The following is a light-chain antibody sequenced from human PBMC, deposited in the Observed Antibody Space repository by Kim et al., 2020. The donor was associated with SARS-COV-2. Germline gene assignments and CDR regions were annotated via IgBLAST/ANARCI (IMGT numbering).Light chain of an antibody. CDR2: SAS. V-gene: IGKV1-6*01. CDR1: QGIRDD. Sequence: AIQMTQSPSSLSASVGDTVTFTCRASQGIRDDLGWYQQKPGKAPKLMIYSASNLQSGVPSRFSGSGSGTDFTLTISSLQAEDFATYYCLQNYDYPYAFGQGTKLEI. J-gene: IGKJ2*01. CDR3: LQNYDYPYA.